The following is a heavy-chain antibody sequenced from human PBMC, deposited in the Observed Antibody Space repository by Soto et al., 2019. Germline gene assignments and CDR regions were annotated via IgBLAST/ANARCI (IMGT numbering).Heavy chain of an antibody. V-gene: IGHV1-24*01. D-gene: IGHD3-22*01. CDR3: ARGLLTGYFDY. Sequence: ASVKVSCKVSGYTLNELSMHGVRQAPGKGLEWMGGFDPEDGETIYADSVKGRFTISRDNAKNSLYLQMNSLRAEDTAVYYCARGLLTGYFDYWGQGTLVTVSS. CDR2: FDPEDGET. CDR1: GYTLNELS. J-gene: IGHJ4*02.